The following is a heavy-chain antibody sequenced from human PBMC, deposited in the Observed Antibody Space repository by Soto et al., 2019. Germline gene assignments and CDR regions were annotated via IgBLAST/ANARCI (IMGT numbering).Heavy chain of an antibody. CDR3: AREVVVAATPYYFDY. V-gene: IGHV4-61*01. CDR1: GGSVSSGSYY. J-gene: IGHJ4*02. Sequence: SETLALTCTVSGGSVSSGSYYWSWIRQPPGKGLEWIGYIYYSGSTNYNPSLKSRVTISVDTSKNQFSLKLSSVTAADTAVYYCAREVVVAATPYYFDYWGQGTLVTVSS. D-gene: IGHD2-15*01. CDR2: IYYSGST.